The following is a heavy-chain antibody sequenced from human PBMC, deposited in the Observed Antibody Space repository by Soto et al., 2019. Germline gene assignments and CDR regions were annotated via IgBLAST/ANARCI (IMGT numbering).Heavy chain of an antibody. J-gene: IGHJ4*02. CDR1: GFTFSSYW. V-gene: IGHV3-74*01. CDR2: INADATDT. Sequence: EVQVVESGGGLVQPGGSLRLSCAASGFTFSSYWMHWVRQGPGMGLVWVSRINADATDTDYADSVKGRFTISRDNAKNTLYLQMYSLRVEDTAVYFCARSVYGSGDGNDYWGQGTLVTVSS. CDR3: ARSVYGSGDGNDY. D-gene: IGHD3-10*01.